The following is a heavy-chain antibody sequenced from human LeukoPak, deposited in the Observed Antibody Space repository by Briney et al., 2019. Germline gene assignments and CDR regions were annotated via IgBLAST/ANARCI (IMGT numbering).Heavy chain of an antibody. CDR2: ISSSSSYI. J-gene: IGHJ6*03. V-gene: IGHV3-21*01. CDR3: ARGDYGDYWNYYYMDV. CDR1: GFTFSSYS. Sequence: PGGSLRLSCAASGFTFSSYSMNWVRQAPGKGLEWVSSISSSSSYIYYADSVKGRFTISRDNAKNSLYLQMNSLSAEDTAVYYCARGDYGDYWNYYYMDVWGKGTTVTVSS. D-gene: IGHD4-17*01.